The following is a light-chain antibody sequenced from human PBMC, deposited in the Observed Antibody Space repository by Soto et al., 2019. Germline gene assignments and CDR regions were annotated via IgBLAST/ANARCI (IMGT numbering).Light chain of an antibody. CDR1: QSGSTKY. J-gene: IGKJ2*01. CDR2: GTS. V-gene: IGKV3-20*01. CDR3: QHYGSSPPDT. Sequence: EIVLTQSPGTLSLSPGERATLSCRASQSGSTKYVAWYRPTPGQAPSLLIYGTSNMAAGVPDRFSASGSGTDFSLTISRLQPEDFAVYYCQHYGSSPPDTFGQGTKLEIK.